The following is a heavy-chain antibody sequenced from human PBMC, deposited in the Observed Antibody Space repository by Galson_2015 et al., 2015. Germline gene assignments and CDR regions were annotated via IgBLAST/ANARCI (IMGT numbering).Heavy chain of an antibody. CDR2: IIPILGIA. CDR1: GGTFSSYT. V-gene: IGHV1-69*02. Sequence: SVKVSCKASGGTFSSYTISWVRQAPGQGLEWMGRIIPILGIANYAQKFQGRVTITADKSTSTAYMELSSLRSEDTAVYYCARAARFLEWLLYPVLAFDIWGQGTMVTVSS. CDR3: ARAARFLEWLLYPVLAFDI. J-gene: IGHJ3*02. D-gene: IGHD3-3*01.